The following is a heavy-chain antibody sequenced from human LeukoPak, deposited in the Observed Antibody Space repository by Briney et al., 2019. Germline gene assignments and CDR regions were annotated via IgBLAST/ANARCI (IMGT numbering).Heavy chain of an antibody. V-gene: IGHV1-2*02. J-gene: IGHJ6*03. CDR2: INPNSGGT. CDR3: AREGYNWNDFVRGAGTKHYYYYYYMDV. CDR1: GYTFTGYY. Sequence: ASVKVSCKASGYTFTGYYMHWVRQAPGQGLEWMGWINPNSGGTNYAHKFQGRVTMTRDTSISTAYMGLSRLRSDDTAVYYCAREGYNWNDFVRGAGTKHYYYYYYMDVWGKGTTVTVSS. D-gene: IGHD1-1*01.